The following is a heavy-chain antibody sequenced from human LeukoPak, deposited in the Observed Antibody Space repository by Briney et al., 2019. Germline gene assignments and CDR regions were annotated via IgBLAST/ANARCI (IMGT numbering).Heavy chain of an antibody. CDR2: IIPIFGTA. D-gene: IGHD3-3*01. Sequence: SVKVSCKASGGTFSSYAISWVRQAPGQGLEWMGGIIPIFGTANYAQKFQERVTITRDMSTCTAYMELSSLRSEDTAVYYCAAETAHYDFWSGYYTGWGQGTLVTVSS. CDR3: AAETAHYDFWSGYYTG. V-gene: IGHV1-69*05. J-gene: IGHJ4*02. CDR1: GGTFSSYA.